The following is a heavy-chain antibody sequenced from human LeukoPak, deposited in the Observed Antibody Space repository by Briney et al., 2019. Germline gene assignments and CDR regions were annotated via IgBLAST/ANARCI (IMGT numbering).Heavy chain of an antibody. CDR2: ISYDGNNK. CDR1: GFTFSSYG. Sequence: PGRSLRLSCAASGFTFSSYGMHWVRQPPGKGLEWVAVISYDGNNKYYADSVKGRFTISRDNPKNTLYLQINTLRDEDTGVYYCAKDGTHSSNWYPDYWGQGTLVTVSS. V-gene: IGHV3-30*18. CDR3: AKDGTHSSNWYPDY. J-gene: IGHJ4*02. D-gene: IGHD6-13*01.